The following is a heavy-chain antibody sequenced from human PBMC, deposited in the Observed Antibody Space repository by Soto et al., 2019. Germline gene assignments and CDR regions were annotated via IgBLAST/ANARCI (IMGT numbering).Heavy chain of an antibody. CDR2: ISSSGTSA. V-gene: IGHV3-11*05. CDR3: ARDRGAVTGQYFDY. D-gene: IGHD6-19*01. CDR1: GFTFSAVY. Sequence: QVQLEESRGGLVKPGGSLRLSCAASGFTFSAVYMSWIRQAPNKGLEYISYISSSGTSANYADSVKGRFTISRDNAKNSLYLQMNSLRAEDTAVYYCARDRGAVTGQYFDYWGQGALVTVSS. J-gene: IGHJ4*02.